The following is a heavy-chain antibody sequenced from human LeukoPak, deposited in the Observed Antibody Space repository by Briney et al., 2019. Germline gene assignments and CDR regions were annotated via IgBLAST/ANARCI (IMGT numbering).Heavy chain of an antibody. CDR3: AALGGSIY. J-gene: IGHJ4*02. CDR2: MGTAGDT. V-gene: IGHV3-13*01. Sequence: GGSLRLSCAASGFTFSSYDVHWVRQATGRGLEWVSAMGTAGDTYYAGSVKGRFTTSREDAKNSFYLQMNSLRAGDTAVYYCAALGGSIYWGQGTVVTVSS. D-gene: IGHD1-26*01. CDR1: GFTFSSYD.